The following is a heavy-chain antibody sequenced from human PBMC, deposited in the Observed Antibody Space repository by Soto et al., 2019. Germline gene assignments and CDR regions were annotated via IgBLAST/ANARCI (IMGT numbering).Heavy chain of an antibody. Sequence: KPSETLSLTCTVSGGSISSYYWSWIRQPPGKGLEWIGYIYYSGSTNYNPSLKSRVTISVDTSKNQFSLKLSSVTAADTAVYYCARGKNYDYVWGSYRYYFDYWGQGTLVTVSS. D-gene: IGHD3-16*02. V-gene: IGHV4-59*01. CDR2: IYYSGST. J-gene: IGHJ4*02. CDR3: ARGKNYDYVWGSYRYYFDY. CDR1: GGSISSYY.